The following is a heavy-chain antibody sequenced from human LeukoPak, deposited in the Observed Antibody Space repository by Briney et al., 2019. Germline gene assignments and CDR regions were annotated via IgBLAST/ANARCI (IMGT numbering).Heavy chain of an antibody. Sequence: ASVKVSCKASGYTFTGYYMHWVRQAPGQGLEWMGWINPNSGSTSYAQKFQGRVTMTRDMSTSTVYMELSSLRSEDTAVYYCARGCSTTNSGSTGDWFDPWGQGTLVTVSS. CDR3: ARGCSTTNSGSTGDWFDP. CDR2: INPNSGST. D-gene: IGHD1-26*01. CDR1: GYTFTGYY. V-gene: IGHV1-46*01. J-gene: IGHJ5*02.